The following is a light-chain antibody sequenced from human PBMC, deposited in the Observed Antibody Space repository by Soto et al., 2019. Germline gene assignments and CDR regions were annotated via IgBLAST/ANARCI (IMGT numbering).Light chain of an antibody. V-gene: IGKV4-1*01. CDR3: HQYYTAPQA. CDR1: QSLLYRSNNKNY. Sequence: DIVMTQSPDSLAVSLGERATINCKSSQSLLYRSNNKNYLAWYQQKPGQPPRLLIYWWSTRESGVPDRFSGSGSGTDFTLTISNLQAEDVAVYYCHQYYTAPQAFGGGTKVEIQ. J-gene: IGKJ4*01. CDR2: WWS.